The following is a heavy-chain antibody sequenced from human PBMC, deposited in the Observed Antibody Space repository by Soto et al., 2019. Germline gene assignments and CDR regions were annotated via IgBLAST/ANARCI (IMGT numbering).Heavy chain of an antibody. CDR3: ARGVSDYLDSSGYYPS. V-gene: IGHV3-21*01. D-gene: IGHD3-22*01. Sequence: NPGGSLRLSCAASGFTFSSYSMNWVRQAPGKGLEWVSYISTSSTYTYYGDSVKGRFTISRDNAKNSLYLQMNSLRAEDTDVYYCARGVSDYLDSSGYYPSWGQGTLVTVSS. CDR2: ISTSSTYT. J-gene: IGHJ4*02. CDR1: GFTFSSYS.